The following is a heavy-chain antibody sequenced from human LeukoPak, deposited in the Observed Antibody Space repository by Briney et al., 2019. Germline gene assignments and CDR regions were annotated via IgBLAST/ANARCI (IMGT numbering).Heavy chain of an antibody. Sequence: PGGSLRLSCAASGFTFEDHVMHWVRQAPGKGLEWVSSISWSGDRMGYADAVKGRFTISRDNAKNSPFLQMNSLRVEDTALYYCAKDLGGSATTVWGQGTLVTVSS. CDR1: GFTFEDHV. CDR3: AKDLGGSATTV. J-gene: IGHJ4*02. V-gene: IGHV3-9*01. D-gene: IGHD2-2*01. CDR2: ISWSGDRM.